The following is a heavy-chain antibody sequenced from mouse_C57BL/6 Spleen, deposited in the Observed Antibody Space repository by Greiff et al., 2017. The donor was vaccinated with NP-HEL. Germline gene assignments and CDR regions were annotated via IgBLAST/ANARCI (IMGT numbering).Heavy chain of an antibody. CDR3: LYYDYDDYAMDY. D-gene: IGHD2-4*01. V-gene: IGHV1-26*01. J-gene: IGHJ4*01. CDR2: INPNNGGT. CDR1: GYTFTDYY. Sequence: EVQLQQSGPELVKPGASVKISCKASGYTFTDYYMNWVKQSHGKSLEWIGDINPNNGGTSYNQKFKGKATLTVDKSSSTAYMELRSLTSEDSAVYYCLYYDYDDYAMDYWGQGTSVTVSS.